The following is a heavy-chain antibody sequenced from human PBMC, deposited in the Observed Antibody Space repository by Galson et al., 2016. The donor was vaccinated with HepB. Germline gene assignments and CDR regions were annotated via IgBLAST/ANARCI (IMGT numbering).Heavy chain of an antibody. D-gene: IGHD1-1*01. J-gene: IGHJ3*02. CDR3: ARRGWNDVLKAFNI. CDR1: GYNFTSYW. Sequence: QSGAEVKKPGESLQISCKGSGYNFTSYWIGWVRQMPGKGLEWVGMIYPDDADARLSPSFEGQVTISADKSNSSAYLQWSSLRASDTAIYYCARRGWNDVLKAFNIWGQGTLVTVSS. V-gene: IGHV5-51*01. CDR2: IYPDDADA.